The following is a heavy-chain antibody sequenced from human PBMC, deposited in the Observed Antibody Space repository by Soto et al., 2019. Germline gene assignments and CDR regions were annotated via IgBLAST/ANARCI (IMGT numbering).Heavy chain of an antibody. V-gene: IGHV3-66*01. J-gene: IGHJ6*02. CDR1: GFDASVNY. Sequence: EVQLVESGGTLVQPGGSLRLSCAASGFDASVNYMTWVRQAPGKGLEWVSAINSGGSTFYADSVKGRFTISRDYSKNTLYLQMNSLRVEDTAMYYCVRENYYYGMDVWGQGTAVTVSS. CDR2: INSGGST. CDR3: VRENYYYGMDV.